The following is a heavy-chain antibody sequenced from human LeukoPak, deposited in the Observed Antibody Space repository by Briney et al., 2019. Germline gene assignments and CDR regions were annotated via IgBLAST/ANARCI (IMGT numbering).Heavy chain of an antibody. CDR2: MNPNSGNT. CDR3: ARVPTYYYGSGSYYKPLDY. J-gene: IGHJ4*02. Sequence: ASVKVSCEASGYTFTSYDINWVRQATGQGLEWMGWMNPNSGNTGYAQKFQGRVTMTRNTSISTAYMELSSLRSEDTAVYYCARVPTYYYGSGSYYKPLDYWGQGTLVTVSS. CDR1: GYTFTSYD. D-gene: IGHD3-10*01. V-gene: IGHV1-8*01.